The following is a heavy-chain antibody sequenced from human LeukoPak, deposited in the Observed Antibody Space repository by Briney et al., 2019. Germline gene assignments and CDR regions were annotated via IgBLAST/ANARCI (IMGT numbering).Heavy chain of an antibody. CDR3: ARGALGYCSSTSCYTEGYFQH. V-gene: IGHV1-69*13. D-gene: IGHD2-2*02. CDR2: IIPIFGTA. J-gene: IGHJ1*01. Sequence: ASVKVSCKASGGTFSSYVISWVRQAPGQGLEWMGGIIPIFGTANYAQKFQGRVTITADESTSTAYMELSSLRSEDTAVYYCARGALGYCSSTSCYTEGYFQHWGQGTLVTVSS. CDR1: GGTFSSYV.